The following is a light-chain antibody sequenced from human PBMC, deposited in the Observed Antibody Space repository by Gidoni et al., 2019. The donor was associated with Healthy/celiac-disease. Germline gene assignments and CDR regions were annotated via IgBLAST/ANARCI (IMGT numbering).Light chain of an antibody. CDR2: EVS. J-gene: IGLJ2*01. CDR1: SSDVGGYNY. CDR3: SSYTSSSTLVV. Sequence: QSALTQPASVAGSPGQSITISCTGTSSDVGGYNYVSWYQQHPGNAPKLMIYEVSNRPSGVSNRFSGSKSGNTASLTISGLQAEDDADYYCSSYTSSSTLVVFGGGTKLTVL. V-gene: IGLV2-14*01.